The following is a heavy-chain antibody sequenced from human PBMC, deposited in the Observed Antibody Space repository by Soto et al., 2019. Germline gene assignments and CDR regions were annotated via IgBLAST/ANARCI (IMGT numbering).Heavy chain of an antibody. CDR3: ARAPGYYYDSSGYQEFDY. V-gene: IGHV1-69*13. Sequence: ASVKVSCKAAGGTFSSYAISLVRQAPGQGLEWMGGIIPIFGTANYAQKFQGRVTITADESTSTAYMELSSLRSEDTAVYYCARAPGYYYDSSGYQEFDYWGQGTLVTVSS. CDR1: GGTFSSYA. CDR2: IIPIFGTA. D-gene: IGHD3-22*01. J-gene: IGHJ4*02.